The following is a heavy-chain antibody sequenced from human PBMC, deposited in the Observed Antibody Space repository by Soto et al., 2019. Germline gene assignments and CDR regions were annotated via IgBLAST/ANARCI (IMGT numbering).Heavy chain of an antibody. CDR2: IIPIFGTA. Sequence: GASVKVSCKASGGTFSSYAISWVRQAPGQGLEWMGGIIPIFGTANYAQKFQGRVTITADESTSTAYMELSSLRSEDTAVYYCARGFDVAAAGSGPYYYYYGMDVWGQGTTVTVSS. CDR3: ARGFDVAAAGSGPYYYYYGMDV. J-gene: IGHJ6*02. CDR1: GGTFSSYA. D-gene: IGHD6-13*01. V-gene: IGHV1-69*13.